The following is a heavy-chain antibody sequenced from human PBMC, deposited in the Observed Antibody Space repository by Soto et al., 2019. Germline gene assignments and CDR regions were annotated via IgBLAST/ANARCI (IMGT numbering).Heavy chain of an antibody. V-gene: IGHV1-8*01. J-gene: IGHJ4*02. CDR2: MNPNSGNT. CDR1: GYTFTSYD. Sequence: GASVKVSCKASGYTFTSYDTNWVRQATGQGLEWMGWMNPNSGNTGYAQKNQGRVTMTRNTSISTAYMELSSLRSEDTAVYYCARAPGHSASDYWGQGTLVTVSS. CDR3: ARAPGHSASDY. D-gene: IGHD6-25*01.